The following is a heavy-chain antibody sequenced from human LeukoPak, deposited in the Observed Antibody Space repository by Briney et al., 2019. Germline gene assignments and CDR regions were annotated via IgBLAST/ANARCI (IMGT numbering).Heavy chain of an antibody. J-gene: IGHJ4*02. V-gene: IGHV1-2*04. CDR3: ARRKSSIAAAGTGIYYFDY. CDR2: INPNSGGT. CDR1: GYTFTGYY. D-gene: IGHD6-13*01. Sequence: ASVKVSCKASGYTFTGYYIHWVRQAPAQGLEWMGWINPNSGGTKYAQKFQGWLIMTRDTSISTAYMELSRLRSDDTAVYYGARRKSSIAAAGTGIYYFDYWGQGTLVTVSS.